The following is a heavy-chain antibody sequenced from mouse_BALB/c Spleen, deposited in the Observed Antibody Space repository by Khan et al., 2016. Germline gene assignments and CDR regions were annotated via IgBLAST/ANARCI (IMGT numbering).Heavy chain of an antibody. CDR3: ARRRGRGAMDY. CDR1: GYAFSSYW. V-gene: IGHV1-80*01. J-gene: IGHJ4*01. Sequence: QVQLKPAGAELVRPGSSVKISCKASGYAFSSYWMNWVKQRPGQGLEWIGQIYPGDGDTNYNGKFKGKATLTADKSSSTAYMQLSSLTSEDSAVYFCARRRGRGAMDYWGQGTSVTVSS. CDR2: IYPGDGDT.